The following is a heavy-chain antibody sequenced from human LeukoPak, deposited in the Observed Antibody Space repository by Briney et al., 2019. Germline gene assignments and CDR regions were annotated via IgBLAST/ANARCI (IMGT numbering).Heavy chain of an antibody. D-gene: IGHD6-19*01. CDR3: ARLGPDSGLRD. V-gene: IGHV5-51*01. CDR2: TYPGDSHT. CDR1: GYTFTSYW. Sequence: GESLKISCMASGYTFTSYWIGWVRQMPGKGLEWMGITYPGDSHTTYSPSFQGQVTISADKSISTAYLHWSSLKASDTAMYYCARLGPDSGLRDWGQGTLVTVSS. J-gene: IGHJ4*02.